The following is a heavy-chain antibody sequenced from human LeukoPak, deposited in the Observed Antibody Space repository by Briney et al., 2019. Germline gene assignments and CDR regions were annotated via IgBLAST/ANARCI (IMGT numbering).Heavy chain of an antibody. V-gene: IGHV5-51*01. D-gene: IGHD3-22*01. CDR3: ARRYDSFDY. CDR1: GYAFNNYW. CDR2: VYPGDSAT. Sequence: GESLQISCQGSGYAFNNYWIGWVRQMPGKGLEWMGIVYPGDSATKYSPSFQGQVTISADKLISTAYLQWSSLKASDTAMYYCARRYDSFDYWGQGTLVTVSS. J-gene: IGHJ4*02.